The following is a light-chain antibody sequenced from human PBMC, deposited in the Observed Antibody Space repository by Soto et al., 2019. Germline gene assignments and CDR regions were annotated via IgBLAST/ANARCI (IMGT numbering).Light chain of an antibody. CDR2: EVS. J-gene: IGLJ3*02. V-gene: IGLV2-8*01. CDR1: SSNVGSYDY. CDR3: SSSAGSNNCGV. Sequence: QSVLTQPPSASGSPGQSVTISCTGTSSNVGSYDYVSWYQQHPGKAPKLMIYEVSKRPSGVPDRFSGSKSGNTASLTVTGLQAEDEADYYCSSSAGSNNCGVFGGGTKLTVL.